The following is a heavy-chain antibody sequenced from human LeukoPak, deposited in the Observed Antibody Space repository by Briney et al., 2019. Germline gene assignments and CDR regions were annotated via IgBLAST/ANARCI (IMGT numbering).Heavy chain of an antibody. CDR3: ARRPRFGELRRAIDY. CDR1: GYTFTGYY. J-gene: IGHJ4*02. CDR2: INPNGGGT. D-gene: IGHD3-10*01. Sequence: GASVKVSCKASGYTFTGYYMHWVRQAPGQGLEWMGRINPNGGGTNYAQKFQGRVTMTRDTSISTAYMELSRLRSDDTAVYYCARRPRFGELRRAIDYWGQGTLVTVSS. V-gene: IGHV1-2*06.